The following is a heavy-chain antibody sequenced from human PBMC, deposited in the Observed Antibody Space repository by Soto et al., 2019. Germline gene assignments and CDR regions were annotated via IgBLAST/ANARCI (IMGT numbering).Heavy chain of an antibody. CDR1: GFTFSSYA. D-gene: IGHD3-22*01. Sequence: GGSLRLSCAASGFTFSSYAMSWVRQAPGKGLEWVSAISGSGGSAYYADSVKGRFTISRDNSKNTLYLQMNSLRAEDTVVYYCAKDRITMIVVVILDYWGQGTLVTVSS. CDR2: ISGSGGSA. V-gene: IGHV3-23*01. J-gene: IGHJ4*02. CDR3: AKDRITMIVVVILDY.